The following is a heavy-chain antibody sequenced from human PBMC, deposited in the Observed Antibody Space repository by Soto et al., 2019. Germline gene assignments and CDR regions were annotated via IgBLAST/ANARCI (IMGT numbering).Heavy chain of an antibody. CDR2: IIPIFGTA. CDR3: ARASVVVRFLELLPSGGMDV. V-gene: IGHV1-69*06. J-gene: IGHJ6*02. CDR1: GGTFSSYA. Sequence: ASVKVSCKASGGTFSSYAISWVRQAPGQGLEWMGGIIPIFGTANYAQKFQGRVTITADKSTSTAYMELSSLRSEYTAVYYCARASVVVRFLELLPSGGMDVWGQGTTGTVAS. D-gene: IGHD3-3*01.